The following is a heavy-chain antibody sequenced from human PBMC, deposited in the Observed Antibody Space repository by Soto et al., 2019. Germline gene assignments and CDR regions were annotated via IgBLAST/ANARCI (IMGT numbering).Heavy chain of an antibody. V-gene: IGHV3-74*01. CDR3: AREVSHGYVIRGMDV. J-gene: IGHJ6*02. CDR2: INSDGSSI. CDR1: KFTITSYW. Sequence: EVQLVESGGGLVQPGGSVRLSCAASKFTITSYWMHWVRQAPGKGLVWVSRINSDGSSISYADAVKGLFTISRDNAKNTLYLQRNSLRVEDTAVYYCAREVSHGYVIRGMDVWGQGTTVTVFS. D-gene: IGHD5-18*01.